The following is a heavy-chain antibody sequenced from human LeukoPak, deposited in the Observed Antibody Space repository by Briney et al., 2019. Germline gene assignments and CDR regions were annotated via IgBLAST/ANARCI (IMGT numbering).Heavy chain of an antibody. CDR1: GFSISRYG. Sequence: GGSLRVPCAGSGFSISRYGMHWVRQPPGKGMEWVAFTRCDGSNKYFADSVKGRFTISRDNSKNTLYLQMQSPRLEDSAIYYCAKDLFCDYFCGTYRAIDTWGQGTLVTVSS. V-gene: IGHV3-30*02. J-gene: IGHJ1*01. D-gene: IGHD3-16*02. CDR3: AKDLFCDYFCGTYRAIDT. CDR2: TRCDGSNK.